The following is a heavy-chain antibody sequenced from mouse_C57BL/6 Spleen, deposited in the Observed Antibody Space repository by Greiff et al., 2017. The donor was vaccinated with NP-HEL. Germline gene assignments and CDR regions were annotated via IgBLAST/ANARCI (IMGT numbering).Heavy chain of an antibody. V-gene: IGHV1-18*01. CDR3: AIWGAVVATGAMDY. D-gene: IGHD1-1*01. Sequence: EVQLQQSGPELVKPGASVKIPCKASGYTFTDYNMDWVKQSHGKSLEWIGDINPNNGGTIYNQKFKGKATLTVDKSSSTAYLELRSLTSEDTAVYYCAIWGAVVATGAMDYWGQGTSVTVSS. J-gene: IGHJ4*01. CDR1: GYTFTDYN. CDR2: INPNNGGT.